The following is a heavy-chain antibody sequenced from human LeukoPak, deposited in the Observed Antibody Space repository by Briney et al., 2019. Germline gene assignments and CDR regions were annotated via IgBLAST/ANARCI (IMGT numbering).Heavy chain of an antibody. D-gene: IGHD3-10*01. Sequence: GGSLRLSCAASGFTFSSYEMNWVRQAPGKGLEWVSYISSSGSTIYYADSVKGRFTISRDNAKNSLYLQMNSLRAEDTAVHYCARTELWFGEGDAFDIWGQGTMVTVSS. CDR2: ISSSGSTI. CDR1: GFTFSSYE. CDR3: ARTELWFGEGDAFDI. V-gene: IGHV3-48*03. J-gene: IGHJ3*02.